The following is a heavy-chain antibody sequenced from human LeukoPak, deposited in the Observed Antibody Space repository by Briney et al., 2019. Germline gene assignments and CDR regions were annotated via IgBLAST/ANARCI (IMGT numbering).Heavy chain of an antibody. V-gene: IGHV5-51*01. J-gene: IGHJ4*02. CDR2: IYPGDSDT. CDR1: GYSFTSYW. D-gene: IGHD6-6*01. CDR3: ARRYSSSSVGVIFDY. Sequence: GESLKISCKGSGYSFTSYWIGWVRQMPGKGLEWMGIIYPGDSDTRYSPSFQGQVTISADKSISTAYLQWSSLKASDTAMYYCARRYSSSSVGVIFDYWVQGTLVTVSS.